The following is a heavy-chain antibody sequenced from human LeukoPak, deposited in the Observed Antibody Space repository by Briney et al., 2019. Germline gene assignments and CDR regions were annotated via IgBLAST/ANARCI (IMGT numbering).Heavy chain of an antibody. V-gene: IGHV4-59*01. D-gene: IGHD3-22*01. Sequence: SETLSLTCTASGGSISSYYWSWIRQPPGKGLEWIGYIYYSGSTNYNPSLKSRVTISVDTSKNQFSLKLSSVTAADTAVYYCARGILDYYDSSGQISYYFDYWGQGTLVTVSS. CDR1: GGSISSYY. CDR3: ARGILDYYDSSGQISYYFDY. J-gene: IGHJ4*02. CDR2: IYYSGST.